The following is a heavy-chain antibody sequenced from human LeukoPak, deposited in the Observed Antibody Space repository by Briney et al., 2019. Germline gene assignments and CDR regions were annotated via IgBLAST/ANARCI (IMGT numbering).Heavy chain of an antibody. CDR2: INSDGSST. J-gene: IGHJ5*02. CDR3: ARDRGTDDWFDP. CDR1: GFTFSRYA. V-gene: IGHV3-74*01. D-gene: IGHD3-10*01. Sequence: AGSLRLSCSASGFTFSRYAMNWVRQAPEKGLVWVSRINSDGSSTNYADSVKGRFTISRDNAKNTLYLQMNSLRAEDTAVYYCARDRGTDDWFDPWGQGTLVAVSS.